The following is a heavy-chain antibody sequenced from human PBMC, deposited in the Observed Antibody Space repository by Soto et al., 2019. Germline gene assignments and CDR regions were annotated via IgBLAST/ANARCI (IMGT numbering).Heavy chain of an antibody. V-gene: IGHV3-33*01. CDR2: IWYDGRNK. Sequence: QVHLVESGGGEVQPGRSLRLSCAASGFTFSSHGMTWVRQARGKGLEWVALIWYDGRNKYYADSVKGRFTISRDNSKNTIYLQMNSLSAEDTAVYYCARGETGREIESWGQGTLVIVSS. CDR3: ARGETGREIES. J-gene: IGHJ4*02. CDR1: GFTFSSHG.